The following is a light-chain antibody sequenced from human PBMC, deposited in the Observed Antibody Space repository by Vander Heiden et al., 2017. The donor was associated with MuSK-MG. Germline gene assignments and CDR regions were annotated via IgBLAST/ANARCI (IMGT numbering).Light chain of an antibody. CDR2: GAS. CDR3: QQDDSTPRT. V-gene: IGKV4-1*01. Sequence: DIVMTQSPDSLAVSLGERATINCKSSQSVLYSSNNKNYLAWYQQKPGQPPKLLIYGASTRESGVPDRFSGSGSGTDFTLTISSLQAEDVAVYYCQQDDSTPRTFGQGTKLEIK. CDR1: QSVLYSSNNKNY. J-gene: IGKJ2*01.